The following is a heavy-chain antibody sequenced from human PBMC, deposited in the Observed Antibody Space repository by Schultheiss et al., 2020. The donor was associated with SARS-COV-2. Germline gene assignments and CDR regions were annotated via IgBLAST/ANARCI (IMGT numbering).Heavy chain of an antibody. V-gene: IGHV3-48*01. D-gene: IGHD2/OR15-2a*01. J-gene: IGHJ6*02. Sequence: GESLKISCAACGFTFSSYDMHWVRQAPGKGLVWVSSISSSGSTIYYADSVKGRFTISRDNSKNTLYLQMNSLRAEDTAVYYCARERESYYYYGMDVWGQGTTVTVSS. CDR2: ISSSGSTI. CDR3: ARERESYYYYGMDV. CDR1: GFTFSSYD.